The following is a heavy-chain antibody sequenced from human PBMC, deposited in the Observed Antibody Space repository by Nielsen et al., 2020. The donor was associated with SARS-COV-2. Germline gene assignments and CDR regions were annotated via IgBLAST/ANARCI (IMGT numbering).Heavy chain of an antibody. CDR2: ISGSGGST. J-gene: IGHJ5*02. V-gene: IGHV3-23*01. D-gene: IGHD1-26*01. CDR3: ATVEGREWFDP. CDR1: GFTFSSYA. Sequence: GVLKISCAASGFTFSSYAMSWVRQAPGKGLEWVSAISGSGGSTYYADSVKGRFTISRDNSKNTLYLQMNSLRAEDTAVYYCATVEGREWFDPWGQGTLVTVSS.